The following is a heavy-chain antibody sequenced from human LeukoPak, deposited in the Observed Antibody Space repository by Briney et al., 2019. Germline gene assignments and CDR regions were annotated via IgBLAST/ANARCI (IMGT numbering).Heavy chain of an antibody. V-gene: IGHV3-9*01. CDR2: ISWNSAMI. J-gene: IGHJ4*02. CDR1: GFTFGDYA. D-gene: IGHD6-6*01. CDR3: AKATYSTSPGYYFDY. Sequence: PGRSLRLSCAASGFTFGDYAMHWVRQGPGKGLEWVSGISWNSAMIAYADSVKGRFTISRDNAKNSLYLQMNSLRAEDTAFYYCAKATYSTSPGYYFDYWGQGTLVTVSS.